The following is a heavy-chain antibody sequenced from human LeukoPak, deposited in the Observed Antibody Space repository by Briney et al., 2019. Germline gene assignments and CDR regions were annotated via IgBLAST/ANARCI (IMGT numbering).Heavy chain of an antibody. Sequence: PSETLSLTCTVSGGSISSYYWSWIRQPPGKGLECIGYIYYSGSTNYNPSLKSRVTISVDTSKNQFSLKLSSVTAADTAVYYCARDSYVDYYYYMDVWGKGTTVTVSS. J-gene: IGHJ6*03. V-gene: IGHV4-59*12. CDR1: GGSISSYY. CDR3: ARDSYVDYYYYMDV. D-gene: IGHD3-16*01. CDR2: IYYSGST.